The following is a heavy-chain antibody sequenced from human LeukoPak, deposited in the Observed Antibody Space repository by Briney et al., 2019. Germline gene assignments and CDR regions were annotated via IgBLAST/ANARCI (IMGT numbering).Heavy chain of an antibody. CDR3: ARHPRSLLPWSLFDY. CDR1: GGSISSSSYY. V-gene: IGHV4-39*01. Sequence: KPSETLSLTCTVSGGSISSSSYYWGWIRQPPGKGLEWIGSIYYSGSTYYNPSLKSRVTISVDTSKNQFSLKLSSVTAADTAVYYCARHPRSLLPWSLFDYWGQGTLVTVSS. CDR2: IYYSGST. J-gene: IGHJ4*02. D-gene: IGHD2-15*01.